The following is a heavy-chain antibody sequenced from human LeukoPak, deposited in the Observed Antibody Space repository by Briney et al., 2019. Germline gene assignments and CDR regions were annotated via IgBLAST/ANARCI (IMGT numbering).Heavy chain of an antibody. J-gene: IGHJ4*02. V-gene: IGHV3-23*01. CDR3: AKRAWIQLWLAGHYDY. CDR2: ISGSGGST. D-gene: IGHD5-18*01. CDR1: GFTFSSYA. Sequence: GGSLSLSCAASGFTFSSYAMSWVRQAPGKGLEWVSAISGSGGSTYYADSVKGRFTISRDNSKNTLYLQMNSLRAEDTAVYYCAKRAWIQLWLAGHYDYWGQGTLVTVSS.